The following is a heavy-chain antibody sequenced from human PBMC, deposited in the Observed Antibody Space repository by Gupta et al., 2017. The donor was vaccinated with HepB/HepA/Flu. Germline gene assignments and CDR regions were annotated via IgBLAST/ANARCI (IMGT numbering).Heavy chain of an antibody. CDR1: GFMLSTYW. J-gene: IGHJ4*02. Sequence: EVPVVESGGGLVQPGGSLRLSCAASGFMLSTYWMHWVRQAPGEGLVWVSRINEDGNIINYADSVRGRFTISRDSAKNTLSLQMNSLRAEDTAVYYCVRDFGGPVDYWGQGTLVTVSS. CDR2: INEDGNII. D-gene: IGHD3-10*01. CDR3: VRDFGGPVDY. V-gene: IGHV3-74*01.